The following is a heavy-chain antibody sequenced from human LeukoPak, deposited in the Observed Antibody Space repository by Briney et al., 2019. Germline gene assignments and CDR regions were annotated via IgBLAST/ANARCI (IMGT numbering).Heavy chain of an antibody. CDR1: GGSISSSSYH. CDR2: IYYSGST. V-gene: IGHV4-39*07. J-gene: IGHJ5*02. Sequence: SETLSLTCTVSGGSISSSSYHWGWIRQPPGKGLEWIGSIYYSGSTNYNPSLKSRVTISVDTSKNQFSLKLSSVTAADTAVYYCARLRLWFGELSGWYWFDPWGQGTLVTVSS. CDR3: ARLRLWFGELSGWYWFDP. D-gene: IGHD3-10*01.